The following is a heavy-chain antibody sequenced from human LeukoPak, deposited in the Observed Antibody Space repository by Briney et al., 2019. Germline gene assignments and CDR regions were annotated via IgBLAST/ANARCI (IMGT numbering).Heavy chain of an antibody. CDR1: GYTFTSYA. V-gene: IGHV1-3*01. J-gene: IGHJ3*02. CDR2: INAGNGNT. Sequence: ASVKVSCKASGYTFTSYAMHWVRQAPGQRLEWMGWINAGNGNTNYAQKVQGRVTMTTDTSTRTAYMELRSLRSDDTAVYYCARDWYSSSSYWDGFEIWGQGTMVTVSS. CDR3: ARDWYSSSSYWDGFEI. D-gene: IGHD6-6*01.